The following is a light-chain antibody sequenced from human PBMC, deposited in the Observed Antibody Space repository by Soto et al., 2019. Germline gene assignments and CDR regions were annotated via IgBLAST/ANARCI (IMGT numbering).Light chain of an antibody. J-gene: IGLJ1*01. CDR1: SSDVGGYNY. CDR2: DVN. CDR3: CSYVRSPYV. V-gene: IGLV2-11*01. Sequence: QSVLTQPRSVSGSPGQSVTISCTGTSSDVGGYNYVSWYQQHPGKAPKLMIYDVNKRPSGVPDRFSGSKSGNTASLTITGLQAEDEADYYCCSYVRSPYVFGTGTKVTVL.